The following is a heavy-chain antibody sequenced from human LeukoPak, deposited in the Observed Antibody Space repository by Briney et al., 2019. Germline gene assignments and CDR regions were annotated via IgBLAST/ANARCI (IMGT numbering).Heavy chain of an antibody. V-gene: IGHV1-8*01. CDR3: AREGLRYYDSSGYYYDY. Sequence: ASVKVSCKASGYTFTSYDINWVRQATGRGLEWMGWMNPNSGNTGYAQKFQGRVTMTRNTSISTAYMELSSLRSEDTAVYYCAREGLRYYDSSGYYYDYWGQGTLVTVSS. CDR2: MNPNSGNT. D-gene: IGHD3-22*01. J-gene: IGHJ4*02. CDR1: GYTFTSYD.